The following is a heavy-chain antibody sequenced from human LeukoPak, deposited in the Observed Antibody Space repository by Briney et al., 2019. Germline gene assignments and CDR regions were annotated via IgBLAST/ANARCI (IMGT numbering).Heavy chain of an antibody. CDR1: GFTFSSYG. Sequence: GGSLRLSCAASGFTFSSYGMSWVRQAPGKGLEWASFISGSSSSTYYADSVKGRFTISRDNAKNSLYLQMNSLRAEDTAVYYCARGACTCCYTEDPEGYWGQGTLVTVSS. D-gene: IGHD2-2*02. CDR3: ARGACTCCYTEDPEGY. CDR2: ISGSSSST. V-gene: IGHV3-21*01. J-gene: IGHJ4*02.